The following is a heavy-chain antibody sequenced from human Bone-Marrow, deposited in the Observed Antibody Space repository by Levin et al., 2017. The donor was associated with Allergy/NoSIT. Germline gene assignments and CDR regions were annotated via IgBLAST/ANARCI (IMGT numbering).Heavy chain of an antibody. D-gene: IGHD3-3*01. CDR3: ARDRTKFEYYDFWSGYSYYYYMDV. CDR2: IYYSGST. V-gene: IGHV4-59*01. CDR1: GGSISSYY. J-gene: IGHJ6*03. Sequence: SQTLSLTCTVSGGSISSYYWSWIRQPPGKGLEWIGYIYYSGSTNYNPSLKSRVTISVDTSKNQFSLKLSSVTAADTAVYYCARDRTKFEYYDFWSGYSYYYYMDVWGKGTTVTVSS.